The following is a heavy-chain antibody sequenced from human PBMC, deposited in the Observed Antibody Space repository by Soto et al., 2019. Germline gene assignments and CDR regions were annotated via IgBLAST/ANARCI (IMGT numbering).Heavy chain of an antibody. CDR2: IIPIFGTA. Sequence: SVKVSCKASGGTFSSYAISWVRQAPGQGLEWMGGIIPIFGTANYAQKFQGRVTITADKSTSTAYMELSSLRSEDTAVYYCARGDPAHIEAAGPGWFDPWGQGTLVTVSS. CDR3: ARGDPAHIEAAGPGWFDP. D-gene: IGHD6-13*01. CDR1: GGTFSSYA. V-gene: IGHV1-69*06. J-gene: IGHJ5*02.